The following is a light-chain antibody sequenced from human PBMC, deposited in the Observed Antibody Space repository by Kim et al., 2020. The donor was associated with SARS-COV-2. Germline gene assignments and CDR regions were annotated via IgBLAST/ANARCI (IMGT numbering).Light chain of an antibody. CDR3: QHYGSSLWT. J-gene: IGKJ1*01. CDR2: GAS. V-gene: IGKV3-20*01. CDR1: QSVSSSY. Sequence: SPGERATLSCRASQSVSSSYLAWYQQKPGQAPRLLIYGASSRATGIPDRFSGSGSGTDFTLTINRLEPEDFAVYYCQHYGSSLWTFGQGTKVDIK.